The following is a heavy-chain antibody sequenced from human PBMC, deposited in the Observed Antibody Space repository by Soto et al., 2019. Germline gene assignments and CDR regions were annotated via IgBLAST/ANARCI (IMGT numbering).Heavy chain of an antibody. D-gene: IGHD3-3*01. V-gene: IGHV3-48*01. Sequence: GGSLRLSCAASGFTFSSYSMNWVRQAPGKGLEWVSYISSSSTIYYADSVKGRFTISRDNAKNSLYLQMNSLRAEDTAVYYRARDSDFWSGYLFDYWGQGTLVTVSS. CDR2: ISSSSTI. CDR1: GFTFSSYS. J-gene: IGHJ4*02. CDR3: ARDSDFWSGYLFDY.